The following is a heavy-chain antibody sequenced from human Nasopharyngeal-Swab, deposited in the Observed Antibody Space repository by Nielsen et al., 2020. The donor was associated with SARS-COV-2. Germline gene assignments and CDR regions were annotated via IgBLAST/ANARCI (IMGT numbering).Heavy chain of an antibody. J-gene: IGHJ4*02. Sequence: GESLKISCAASGFTFSSYATSWVRQAPGKGLEWVSVIYSGGSSTYYADSVKGRFTISRDNSKNTLYLQMNSLRAEDTAVYYCAKGWVSSSPPSFDYWGQGTLVTVSS. CDR2: IYSGGSST. CDR1: GFTFSSYA. CDR3: AKGWVSSSPPSFDY. V-gene: IGHV3-23*03. D-gene: IGHD6-6*01.